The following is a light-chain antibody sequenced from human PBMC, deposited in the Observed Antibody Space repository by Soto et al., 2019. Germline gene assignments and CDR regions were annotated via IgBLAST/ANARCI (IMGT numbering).Light chain of an antibody. J-gene: IGLJ1*01. Sequence: QSALTQPASVSGSPGQSITISCTGTSSDVGSYNLVSWYQQHPGKAPKLMIYEVNKRPSGVSNRFSGSKSGNTASLTISGLQAEDEADYYCCSYADISTVVFGPGTKLTVL. V-gene: IGLV2-23*02. CDR1: SSDVGSYNL. CDR3: CSYADISTVV. CDR2: EVN.